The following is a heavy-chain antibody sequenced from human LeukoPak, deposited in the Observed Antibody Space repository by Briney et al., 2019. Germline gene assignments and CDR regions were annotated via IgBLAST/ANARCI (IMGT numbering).Heavy chain of an antibody. V-gene: IGHV4-61*02. D-gene: IGHD5-12*01. Sequence: SETLSLTCTVSGGSISSGSYYWSWIWQPAGKGLEWIGRIYTSGSTNYNPSLKSRVTISVDTSKNQFSLKLSSVTAADTAVYYCARGDSGYERSFDYWGQGTLVTVSS. J-gene: IGHJ4*02. CDR1: GGSISSGSYY. CDR3: ARGDSGYERSFDY. CDR2: IYTSGST.